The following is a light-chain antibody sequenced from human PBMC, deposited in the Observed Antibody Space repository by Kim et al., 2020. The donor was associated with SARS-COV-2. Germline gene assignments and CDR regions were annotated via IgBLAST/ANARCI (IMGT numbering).Light chain of an antibody. CDR2: DVF. J-gene: IGLJ1*01. V-gene: IGLV2-11*03. Sequence: SPGQSVTISCTGTNSDIGTYNYVSWYQQNPGKAPKLMIYDVFKRPSGVPDRFSGSKSGNTASLLISGLEAEDEADYYCCSYGDTYVFGTGTKVTVL. CDR1: NSDIGTYNY. CDR3: CSYGDTYV.